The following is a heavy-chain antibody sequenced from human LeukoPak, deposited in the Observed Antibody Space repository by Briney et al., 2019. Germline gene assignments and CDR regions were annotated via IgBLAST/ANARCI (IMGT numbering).Heavy chain of an antibody. CDR3: ARGRGGYSSSWITNDY. Sequence: PSETLSLTCAVYGGSFSGYYWSWIRQPPGKGLEWIGEINHSGSTNYNPSLKSRVTISVDTSKNQFSLKLSSVTAADTAVYYCARGRGGYSSSWITNDYWGRGTLVTVSS. CDR2: INHSGST. CDR1: GGSFSGYY. V-gene: IGHV4-34*01. J-gene: IGHJ4*02. D-gene: IGHD6-13*01.